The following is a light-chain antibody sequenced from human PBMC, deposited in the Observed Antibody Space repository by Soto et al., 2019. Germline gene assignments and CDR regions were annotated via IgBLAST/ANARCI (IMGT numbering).Light chain of an antibody. CDR2: SSN. CDR3: AAWDDSVSGPV. V-gene: IGLV1-44*01. Sequence: QSVLTQPPSASGTPGQRVTISCSGSRSNIGSRAVNWYQQLPEAAPKLLMYSSNQRPSGVPDRFSGSKSGTSASLAISGLQSEDEADYYCAAWDDSVSGPVFGGGTKLTVL. J-gene: IGLJ3*02. CDR1: RSNIGSRA.